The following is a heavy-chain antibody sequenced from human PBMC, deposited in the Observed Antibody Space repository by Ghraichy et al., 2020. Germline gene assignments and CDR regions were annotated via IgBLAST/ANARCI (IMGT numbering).Heavy chain of an antibody. V-gene: IGHV3-23*01. CDR1: GFTFSSYA. CDR2: ISGSGGST. CDR3: AKDRSYYDSSGYNYFDAFDI. J-gene: IGHJ3*02. D-gene: IGHD3-22*01. Sequence: GGSLRLSCAASGFTFSSYAMSWVRQAPGKGLEWVSAISGSGGSTYYADSVKGRFTISRDNSKNTLYLQMNSLRAEDTAVYYCAKDRSYYDSSGYNYFDAFDIWGQGTMVTVSS.